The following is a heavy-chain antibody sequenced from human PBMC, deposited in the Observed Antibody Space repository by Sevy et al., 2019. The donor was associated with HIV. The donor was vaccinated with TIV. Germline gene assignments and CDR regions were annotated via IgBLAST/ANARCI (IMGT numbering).Heavy chain of an antibody. J-gene: IGHJ4*02. V-gene: IGHV3-15*01. D-gene: IGHD1-26*01. CDR2: IKSKTDGETT. Sequence: GGSLRLSSAASGFTFNYSWLSWVRQAPGKGLEWVGRIKSKTDGETTDYAAPVKGRFTVSRDDSKTTLYLQMSSLKTEDTAVYYCTTGLGYSNPRGFDYWGQGTLVTVSS. CDR1: GFTFNYSW. CDR3: TTGLGYSNPRGFDY.